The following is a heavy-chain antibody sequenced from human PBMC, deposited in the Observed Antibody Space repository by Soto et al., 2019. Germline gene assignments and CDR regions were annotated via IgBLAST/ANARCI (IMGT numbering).Heavy chain of an antibody. Sequence: SETLSLTCAVSGGSMSSGGYSWSLIRQPPGKGLEWIGYICHSGSTYYNPSLKSRVTISVDRSKNQFSLKLSSVTAADTAVYYCDRDGKGWFDPWGQGTLVTVSS. CDR1: GGSMSSGGYS. CDR3: DRDGKGWFDP. J-gene: IGHJ5*02. V-gene: IGHV4-30-2*01. D-gene: IGHD1-1*01. CDR2: ICHSGST.